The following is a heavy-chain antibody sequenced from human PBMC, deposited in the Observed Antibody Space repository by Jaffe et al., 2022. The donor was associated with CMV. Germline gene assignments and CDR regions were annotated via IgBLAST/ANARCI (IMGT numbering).Heavy chain of an antibody. V-gene: IGHV4-59*01. CDR1: GGSISSYY. Sequence: QVQLQESGPGLVKPSETLSLTCTVSGGSISSYYWSWIRQPPGKGLEWIGYIYYSGSTNYNPSLKSRVTISVDTSKNQFSLKLSSVTAADTAVYYCARAARQGYCSSTSCYALDYYYYMDVWGKGTTVTVSS. D-gene: IGHD2-2*01. CDR3: ARAARQGYCSSTSCYALDYYYYMDV. CDR2: IYYSGST. J-gene: IGHJ6*03.